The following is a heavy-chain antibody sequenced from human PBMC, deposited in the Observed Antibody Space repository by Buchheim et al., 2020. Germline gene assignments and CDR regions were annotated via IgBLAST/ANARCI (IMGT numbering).Heavy chain of an antibody. CDR2: SYYSGTT. J-gene: IGHJ4*02. CDR3: ARGIAAAGPFFDY. V-gene: IGHV4-39*01. Sequence: QLQLQESGPGLVKPSETLSLTCTVSGGSISSSSYYWGWIRQPPGKGLEWIGSSYYSGTTYYNPSLKSRVPLPVDPSQNQFSLKLSSVTAADTAVYYCARGIAAAGPFFDYWGQGTL. D-gene: IGHD6-13*01. CDR1: GGSISSSSYY.